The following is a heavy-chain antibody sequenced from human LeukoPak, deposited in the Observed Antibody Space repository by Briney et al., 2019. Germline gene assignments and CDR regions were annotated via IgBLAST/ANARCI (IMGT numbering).Heavy chain of an antibody. J-gene: IGHJ4*02. V-gene: IGHV3-23*01. CDR2: ISGSGGST. D-gene: IGHD2-15*01. CDR1: GFTFSSYA. CDR3: AKDSCSGGSCYSG. Sequence: SGGSLRLSCAASGFTFSSYAMSWVRQAPGKGLEWVSAISGSGGSTYYADSVKGRFTIYRDNSKNTLYLQMNSLRAEDTAVYYCAKDSCSGGSCYSGWGQGTLVTVSS.